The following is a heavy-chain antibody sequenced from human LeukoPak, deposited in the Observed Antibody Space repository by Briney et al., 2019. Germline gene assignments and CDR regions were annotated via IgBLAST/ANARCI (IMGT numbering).Heavy chain of an antibody. CDR2: IYPGDSDT. D-gene: IGHD3-10*01. V-gene: IGHV5-51*01. J-gene: IGHJ4*02. CDR1: GYSFTSYW. CDR3: ARRGGYYGSGSYSTRSNYFDY. Sequence: GESLKISCKGSGYSFTSYWIGWVRQMPGKGLEWMGIIYPGDSDTRYSPSFQGQVTISADKSISTAYLRWSSLKASDTAMYYCARRGGYYGSGSYSTRSNYFDYWGQGTLVTVSS.